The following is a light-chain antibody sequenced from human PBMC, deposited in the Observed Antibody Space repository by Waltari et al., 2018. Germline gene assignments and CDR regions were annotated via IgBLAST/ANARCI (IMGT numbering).Light chain of an antibody. CDR1: PGAAPSSHY. V-gene: IGLV7-46*01. Sequence: QAVVTQEPSVTVSPGGTVTLPCGPSPGAAPSSHYPYWSQQNPGQAPRTLVYDTSNKHSWTPARFSGSVVGGKAALTLSGAQPEDEAEYYCLLHYSGPRVFGGGTKVTVL. CDR3: LLHYSGPRV. J-gene: IGLJ2*01. CDR2: DTS.